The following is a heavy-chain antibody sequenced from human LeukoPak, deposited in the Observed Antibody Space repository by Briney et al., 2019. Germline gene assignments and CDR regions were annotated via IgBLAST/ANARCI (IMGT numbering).Heavy chain of an antibody. CDR2: IHYSGTT. CDR3: ARDSNSRDGYRG. V-gene: IGHV4-39*07. Sequence: GSLRLSCAASGFTFSSYWMTWVRQPPRKGLEWIGSIHYSGTTYYNPYLKSRATISVDTSKNQFSLKLRSVTAADTAVYYCARDSNSRDGYRGWGQGTLVTVSS. J-gene: IGHJ4*02. D-gene: IGHD5-24*01. CDR1: GFTFSSYW.